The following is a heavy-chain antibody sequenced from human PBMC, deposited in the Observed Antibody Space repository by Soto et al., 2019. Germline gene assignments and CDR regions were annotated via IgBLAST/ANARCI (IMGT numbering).Heavy chain of an antibody. Sequence: ASVKVSCKASGYTFTGYYMHWVRQAPGQGLGWMGWINPNSGGTNYAQKFQGWVTMTRDTSISTAYMELSRLRSDDTAVYYCARVSAAGPFDYWGQGTLVTVSS. V-gene: IGHV1-2*04. CDR2: INPNSGGT. CDR1: GYTFTGYY. CDR3: ARVSAAGPFDY. D-gene: IGHD6-13*01. J-gene: IGHJ4*02.